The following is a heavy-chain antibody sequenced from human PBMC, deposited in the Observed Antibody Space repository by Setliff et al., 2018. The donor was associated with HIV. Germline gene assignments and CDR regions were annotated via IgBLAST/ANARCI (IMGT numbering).Heavy chain of an antibody. CDR1: GFTFSSYG. CDR3: HSGYDTEEQSYFDY. J-gene: IGHJ4*02. Sequence: GGSLRLSCAASGFTFSSYGMHWVRQAPGKGLEWVAFIRYDGSNKYYADSVKGRFSISRDKSKNTLYLQMNSLRAEDTGVYYCHSGYDTEEQSYFDYWGQGALVTVSS. CDR2: IRYDGSNK. V-gene: IGHV3-30*02. D-gene: IGHD5-12*01.